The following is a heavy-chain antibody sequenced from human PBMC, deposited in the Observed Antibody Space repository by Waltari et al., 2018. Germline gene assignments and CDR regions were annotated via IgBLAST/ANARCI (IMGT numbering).Heavy chain of an antibody. Sequence: EVQLLESGGGLVQPGGSLRLSCAASGFTFSSYAMSWVRQAPGKGLEWVSAISGSGSSTYYADSVKGRFTISRNNSKNTLYLQMNSLRAEDTAVYYCAKAAVGATEPYYFDYWGQGTLVTVSS. D-gene: IGHD1-26*01. V-gene: IGHV3-23*01. CDR3: AKAAVGATEPYYFDY. J-gene: IGHJ4*02. CDR2: ISGSGSST. CDR1: GFTFSSYA.